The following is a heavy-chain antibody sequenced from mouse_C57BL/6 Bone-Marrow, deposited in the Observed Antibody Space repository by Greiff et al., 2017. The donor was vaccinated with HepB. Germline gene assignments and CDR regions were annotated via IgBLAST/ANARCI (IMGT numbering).Heavy chain of an antibody. Sequence: QVQLQQSGAELVRPGTSVKMSCKASGYTFTNYWIGWAKQRPGHGLEWIGDIYPGGGYTNYNEKFKGKATLTADKSSSTAYMQFSSLTSEDSAVYYCASGGVVYFDYWGQGTTLTVSS. CDR2: IYPGGGYT. V-gene: IGHV1-63*01. CDR1: GYTFTNYW. J-gene: IGHJ2*01. CDR3: ASGGVVYFDY.